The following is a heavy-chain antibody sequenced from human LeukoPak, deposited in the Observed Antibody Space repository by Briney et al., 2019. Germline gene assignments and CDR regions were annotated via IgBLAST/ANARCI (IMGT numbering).Heavy chain of an antibody. Sequence: SETLPLTCAVSGGSISSGGYSWRWLRQPPGKGLVWIGYFYYSGSTYYNPSLKSRVTISVDTSKNQLSLKLGSVAAADTAVYYCARAMTTVTGAAGMGIDYWGQGTLVTVSS. D-gene: IGHD4-17*01. CDR2: FYYSGST. V-gene: IGHV4-30-4*07. CDR3: ARAMTTVTGAAGMGIDY. J-gene: IGHJ4*02. CDR1: GGSISSGGYS.